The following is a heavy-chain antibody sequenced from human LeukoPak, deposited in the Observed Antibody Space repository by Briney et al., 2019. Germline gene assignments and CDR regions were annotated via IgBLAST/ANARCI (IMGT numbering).Heavy chain of an antibody. V-gene: IGHV3-30*18. CDR2: ISYDGSKK. Sequence: GGSLRLSCAASGFTFSSYGMHWVRQAPGQGLEWVAVISYDGSKKYYADSVKGRFTISRDNSKNTLYLQMDSLRAEDTAVYYCAKEFWSGYEYFDSWGQGTLVIVSS. CDR3: AKEFWSGYEYFDS. J-gene: IGHJ4*02. CDR1: GFTFSSYG. D-gene: IGHD3-3*01.